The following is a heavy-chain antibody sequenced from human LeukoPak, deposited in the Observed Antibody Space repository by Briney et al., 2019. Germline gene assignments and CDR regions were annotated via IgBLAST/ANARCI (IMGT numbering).Heavy chain of an antibody. D-gene: IGHD3-22*01. V-gene: IGHV4-34*01. CDR1: GGSFSGYY. CDR2: INHSGST. J-gene: IGHJ1*01. Sequence: SETLSLTCAVYGGSFSGYYWSWIRQPPGKGLEWIGEINHSGSTNYNPSLKSRVTTSVDTSKNQFSLKLSSVTAADTAVYYCARDQKLTTYYYDSSGFSGFQHWGQGTLVTVSS. CDR3: ARDQKLTTYYYDSSGFSGFQH.